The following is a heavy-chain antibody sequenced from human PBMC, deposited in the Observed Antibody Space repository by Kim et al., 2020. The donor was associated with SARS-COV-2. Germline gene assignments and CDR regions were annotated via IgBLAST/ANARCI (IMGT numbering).Heavy chain of an antibody. V-gene: IGHV4-59*13. Sequence: SETLSLTCTVSGGSISSYYWSWIRQPPGKGLEWIGYIYYSGSTNYNPSLKSRVTISVDTSKNQFSLKLSSVTAADTAVYYCARGSPRQQLVQWPAAKLASRDAFDIWGQGTMVTVSS. CDR2: IYYSGST. CDR1: GGSISSYY. CDR3: ARGSPRQQLVQWPAAKLASRDAFDI. J-gene: IGHJ3*02. D-gene: IGHD6-13*01.